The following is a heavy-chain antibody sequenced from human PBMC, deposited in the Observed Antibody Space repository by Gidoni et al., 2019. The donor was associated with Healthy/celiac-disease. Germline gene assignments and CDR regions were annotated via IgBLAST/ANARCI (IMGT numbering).Heavy chain of an antibody. Sequence: EVQLVESGGGLVKPGGSVRLSCAASGFTFSNAWMSWVRQAPGKGLEWVCRIKSKTDGWTTDYAAPVKGRFTISRDDSKNTLYLQMNSLKTEDTAVYYCTTDFYKVPSYYEYFQHWGQGTLVTVSS. V-gene: IGHV3-15*01. CDR1: GFTFSNAW. CDR3: TTDFYKVPSYYEYFQH. D-gene: IGHD2-2*01. J-gene: IGHJ1*01. CDR2: IKSKTDGWTT.